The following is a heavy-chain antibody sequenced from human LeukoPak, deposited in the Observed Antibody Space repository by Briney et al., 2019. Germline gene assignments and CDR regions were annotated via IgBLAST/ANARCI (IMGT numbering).Heavy chain of an antibody. CDR2: ILYDGGNK. J-gene: IGHJ5*02. CDR1: GFTFSAYG. Sequence: GGSLRLSCAASGFTFSAYGMHWVRQAPGKGLEWVTFILYDGGNKYHADSVKGRFTISRDNSKNILYLEMNSLRDEDTAVYYCAKDCCGYGSGPNWFDLWGQGTQVTVSS. V-gene: IGHV3-30*02. CDR3: AKDCCGYGSGPNWFDL. D-gene: IGHD6-19*01.